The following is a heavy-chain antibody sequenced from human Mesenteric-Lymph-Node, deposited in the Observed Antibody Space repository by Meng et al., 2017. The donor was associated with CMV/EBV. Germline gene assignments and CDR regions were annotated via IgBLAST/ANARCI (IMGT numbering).Heavy chain of an antibody. CDR1: GYSISSGYY. J-gene: IGHJ4*02. CDR3: ATLKWNRAPFDY. V-gene: IGHV4-38-2*02. CDR2: MHHSGST. Sequence: SETLSLTCTVSGYSISSGYYWGWIRQPPGRGLEWIGGMHHSGSTYHNPSLKSRVTILVDTSKNQFSLKLSSVTAADTAVYYCATLKWNRAPFDYWGQGTLVTVSS. D-gene: IGHD1/OR15-1a*01.